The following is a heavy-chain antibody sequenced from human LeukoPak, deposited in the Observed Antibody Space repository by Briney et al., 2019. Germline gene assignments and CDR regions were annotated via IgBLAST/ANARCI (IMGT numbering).Heavy chain of an antibody. CDR3: ARDAIAGGYDAFDI. D-gene: IGHD6-13*01. CDR1: GGTFSSCA. Sequence: ASVKVSCKASGGTFSSCAISWVRQAPGQGLEWMGRIIPIFGTANYAQKFQGRVTITTDESTSTAYMELSSLRSEDTAVYYCARDAIAGGYDAFDIWGQGTMVTVSS. CDR2: IIPIFGTA. J-gene: IGHJ3*02. V-gene: IGHV1-69*05.